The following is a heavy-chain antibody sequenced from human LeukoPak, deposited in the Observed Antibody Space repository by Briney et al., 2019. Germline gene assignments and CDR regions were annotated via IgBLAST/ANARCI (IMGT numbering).Heavy chain of an antibody. CDR2: INHNGIT. V-gene: IGHV4-34*01. CDR3: ASDTVAGTG. J-gene: IGHJ4*02. Sequence: SETLSLTCAVFGGSFSDYYWGWIRQPPGKGLEWIGEINHNGITNYNPSLKSRVTISADTSKNQFSLKLSSVTAADTSVYYCASDTVAGTGWGQGTLVTVSS. D-gene: IGHD6-19*01. CDR1: GGSFSDYY.